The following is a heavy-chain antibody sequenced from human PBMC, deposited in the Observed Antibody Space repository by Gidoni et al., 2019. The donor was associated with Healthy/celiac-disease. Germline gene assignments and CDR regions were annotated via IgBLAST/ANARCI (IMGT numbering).Heavy chain of an antibody. CDR2: INSDGSST. Sequence: VQLVESGGGLVQPGGSLRLSCAASGFTFSSYWMHWVRQGPGKGLVWVSRINSDGSSTSYADSVKGRFTISRDNAKNTLYLQMNSLRAEDTAVYYCARVGILGDILTGPFDYWGQGTLVTVSS. V-gene: IGHV3-74*01. CDR3: ARVGILGDILTGPFDY. J-gene: IGHJ4*02. CDR1: GFTFSSYW. D-gene: IGHD3-9*01.